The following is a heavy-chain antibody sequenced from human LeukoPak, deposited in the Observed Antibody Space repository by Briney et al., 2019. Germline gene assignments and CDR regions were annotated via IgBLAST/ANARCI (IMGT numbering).Heavy chain of an antibody. V-gene: IGHV3-73*01. D-gene: IGHD4-17*01. J-gene: IGHJ4*02. CDR1: GFTFSGSA. CDR3: TTKFFDYGDYGGGY. CDR2: IRSKANSYAT. Sequence: QAGGSLRLSCAASGFTFSGSAMHWVRQASGKGLEWVGRIRSKANSYATAYAASVKGRFTISRDDSKNTAYLQMNSLKTEDTAVYYCTTKFFDYGDYGGGYWGQGTLVTVSS.